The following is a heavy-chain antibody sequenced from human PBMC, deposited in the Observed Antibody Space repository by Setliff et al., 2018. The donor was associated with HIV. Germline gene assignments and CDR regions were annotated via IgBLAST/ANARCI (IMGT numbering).Heavy chain of an antibody. Sequence: ASVKVSCKASGYTFTTYGVNWVRQAPGQGLAWMGWINSYNGNTKFAQKFQGRVTMTTDTSTTTAFMELRSLKADDTGIYYCSRSGVPPYYYYGMDVWGQGTTVTVSS. CDR3: SRSGVPPYYYYGMDV. CDR2: INSYNGNT. V-gene: IGHV1-18*04. CDR1: GYTFTTYG. J-gene: IGHJ6*02. D-gene: IGHD3-10*01.